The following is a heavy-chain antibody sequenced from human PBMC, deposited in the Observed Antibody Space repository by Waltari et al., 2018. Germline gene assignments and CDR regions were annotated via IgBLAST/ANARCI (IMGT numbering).Heavy chain of an antibody. D-gene: IGHD3-22*01. CDR1: GFIFSVDA. Sequence: EVQLLESGGGLAQTGGSLRLPCAASGFIFSVDAMSWVRQAPGKGLEWVSSISGNGITTYYADSVKGRFTISRDNAKNTLFLQMNSLRAEDTAVYYCGKGDISGYYATTYYYYMDAWGRGTTVTVSS. CDR2: ISGNGITT. V-gene: IGHV3-23*01. J-gene: IGHJ6*03. CDR3: GKGDISGYYATTYYYYMDA.